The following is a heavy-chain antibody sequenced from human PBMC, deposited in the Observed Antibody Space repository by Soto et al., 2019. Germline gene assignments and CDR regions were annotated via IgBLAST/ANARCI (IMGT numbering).Heavy chain of an antibody. CDR1: GFTFSDYY. D-gene: IGHD2-2*01. CDR2: ISSSGSTI. CDR3: ARGGCSSTSCYYYYYYGMDV. J-gene: IGHJ6*02. Sequence: QVQLVESGGGLVKPGGSLRLSCAASGFTFSDYYMSWIRQAPGKGLEWVSYISSSGSTIYYADSAKGRFTISRDNAKNSLYMQMNSLRAEDTAVYYFARGGCSSTSCYYYYYYGMDVWGQGTTVTVYS. V-gene: IGHV3-11*01.